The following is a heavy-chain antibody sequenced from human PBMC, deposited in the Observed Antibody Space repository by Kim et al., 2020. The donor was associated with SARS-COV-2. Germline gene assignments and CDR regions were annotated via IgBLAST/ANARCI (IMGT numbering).Heavy chain of an antibody. J-gene: IGHJ5*02. CDR2: IYNSGST. V-gene: IGHV4-39*01. CDR1: GGSISSSSYY. Sequence: SETLSLTCTVSGGSISSSSYYWGWIRQPPGKGLEWIGNIYNSGSTNSNPSLKSRGTISVDTSKNQFSLKLSSVTAADTAVDYCARQYSSLGKWFDPWGQGTLVTVSS. CDR3: ARQYSSLGKWFDP. D-gene: IGHD6-19*01.